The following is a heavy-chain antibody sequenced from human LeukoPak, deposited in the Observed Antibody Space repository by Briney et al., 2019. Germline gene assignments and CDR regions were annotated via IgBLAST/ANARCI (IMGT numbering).Heavy chain of an antibody. V-gene: IGHV3-53*01. D-gene: IGHD3-10*01. CDR2: IYSDGSS. CDR3: ARDSSGSGSFDN. J-gene: IGHJ4*02. Sequence: GGSLRLSCAASGFIVSSNYMSWVRQAPGKGLEWVSVIYSDGSSYHADSVKGRFTIFRDTSKNTLYFQMSSLRVEDTAFYYCARDSSGSGSFDNWGQGTLVTVSS. CDR1: GFIVSSNY.